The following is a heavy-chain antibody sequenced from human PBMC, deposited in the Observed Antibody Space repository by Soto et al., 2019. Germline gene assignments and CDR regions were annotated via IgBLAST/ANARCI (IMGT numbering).Heavy chain of an antibody. CDR3: AKDSTRYSFDY. CDR2: ISDDGYRK. Sequence: QVQLVESGGGVVQPGRSLRLSCAASGFTFRRYGVHWVRQAPGKGLEWVAFISDDGYRKYYADSVKGRFTISRDDSKSTLSLQMISLRDEDTDVYYCAKDSTRYSFDYWGQGNLVTVSS. J-gene: IGHJ4*02. CDR1: GFTFRRYG. V-gene: IGHV3-30*18. D-gene: IGHD1-1*01.